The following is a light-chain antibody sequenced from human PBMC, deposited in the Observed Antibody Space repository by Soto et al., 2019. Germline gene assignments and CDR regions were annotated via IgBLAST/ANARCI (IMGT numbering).Light chain of an antibody. CDR3: ATWDSSLSAGL. CDR2: DDN. J-gene: IGLJ2*01. CDR1: SSSVGKNY. Sequence: QSVLTQPPSVSAAPGQKVTISCSGSSSSVGKNYVSWYQQVPGTAPKLLIYDDNERPSGIPDRFSGSKSGTSATLAITGLQTADEADYYCATWDSSLSAGLFGTGTKLTVL. V-gene: IGLV1-51*01.